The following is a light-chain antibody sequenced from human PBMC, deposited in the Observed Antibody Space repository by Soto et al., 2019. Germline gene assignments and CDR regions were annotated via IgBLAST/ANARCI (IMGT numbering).Light chain of an antibody. V-gene: IGLV2-8*01. CDR1: SSDIGRYDY. CDR2: EVS. Sequence: QSVLTQPPSASGSLGQSVTISCTGSSSDIGRYDYVSWYQQHPGEAPKFLIYEVSKRPSGVPDRFSGSKSDNTASLTVSGLQAEDEADYYCSSYAGSNTYVFGSGTKVTVL. J-gene: IGLJ1*01. CDR3: SSYAGSNTYV.